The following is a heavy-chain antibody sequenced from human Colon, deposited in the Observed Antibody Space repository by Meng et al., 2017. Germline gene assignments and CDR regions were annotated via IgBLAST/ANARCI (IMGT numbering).Heavy chain of an antibody. CDR3: ARSLDSGPGSY. CDR1: GFTFSSYA. Sequence: QGQVVGSGGGVVQPGRSLRLACAASGFTFSSYAMHWVRQAPGKGLEWVAVISYDGSNKYYADSVKGRFTISRDNSKNTLYLQMNSLRAEDTAVYYCARSLDSGPGSYWGQGTLVTVSS. D-gene: IGHD1-26*01. CDR2: ISYDGSNK. V-gene: IGHV3-30*01. J-gene: IGHJ4*02.